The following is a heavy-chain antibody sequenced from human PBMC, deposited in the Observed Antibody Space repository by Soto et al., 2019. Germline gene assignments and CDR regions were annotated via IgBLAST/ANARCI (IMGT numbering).Heavy chain of an antibody. Sequence: SETLSLTCAVSGDSISSYYCMWIRQPPGKGLESIGYLYYGRSANYNPSLKSRVTISVDTSKNQFSLTLSSVTAADTAVYYCARRKGLWFGEHYDYWGQGTLVTVSS. V-gene: IGHV4-59*12. CDR1: GDSISSYY. J-gene: IGHJ4*02. D-gene: IGHD3-10*01. CDR3: ARRKGLWFGEHYDY. CDR2: LYYGRSA.